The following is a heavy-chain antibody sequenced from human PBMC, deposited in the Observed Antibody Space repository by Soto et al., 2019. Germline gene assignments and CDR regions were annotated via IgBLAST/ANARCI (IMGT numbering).Heavy chain of an antibody. CDR2: IYYSGST. Sequence: SETLSLTCTVSGDSVSSSYYYWGWIRQPPGKGLEWIGSIYYSGSTYYNPSLKSRVTISVDTSKNQFSLKLSSVTAADTAVYYCARVYRPYGGNSENWFDPWGQGTLVTVSS. CDR1: GDSVSSSYYY. D-gene: IGHD4-17*01. V-gene: IGHV4-30-4*08. J-gene: IGHJ5*02. CDR3: ARVYRPYGGNSENWFDP.